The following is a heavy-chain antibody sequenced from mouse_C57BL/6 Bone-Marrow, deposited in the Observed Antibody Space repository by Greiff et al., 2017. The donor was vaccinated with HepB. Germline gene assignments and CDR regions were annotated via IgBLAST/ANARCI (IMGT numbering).Heavy chain of an antibody. Sequence: DVHLVESGEGLVKPGGSLKLSCAASGFTFSSYAMSWVRQTPEKRLEWVAYISSGGDYIYYADTVKGRFTISRDNARNTLYLQMSSLKSEDTAMYYCTREGLHYYGSSYRWYFDVWGTGTTVTVSS. CDR2: ISSGGDYI. CDR3: TREGLHYYGSSYRWYFDV. J-gene: IGHJ1*03. D-gene: IGHD1-1*01. V-gene: IGHV5-9-1*02. CDR1: GFTFSSYA.